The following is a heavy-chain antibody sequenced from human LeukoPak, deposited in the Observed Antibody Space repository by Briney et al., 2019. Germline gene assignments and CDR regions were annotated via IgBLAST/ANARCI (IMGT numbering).Heavy chain of an antibody. J-gene: IGHJ3*02. CDR1: GYSFTSYW. V-gene: IGHV5-51*01. CDR3: ASQTTMAPRDAFDI. CDR2: IYPAVSDT. Sequence: GESLKISCKGSGYSFTSYWIGWVRQMPGKGLEWMGVIYPAVSDTKYSPSFQGQVTISADKSITTAYLQWSSLKDSDTAMYYCASQTTMAPRDAFDIWGQGTMVTVSS. D-gene: IGHD3-10*01.